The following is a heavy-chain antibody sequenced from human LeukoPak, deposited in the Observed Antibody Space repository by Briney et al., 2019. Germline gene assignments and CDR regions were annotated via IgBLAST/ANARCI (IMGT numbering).Heavy chain of an antibody. Sequence: GGSLRLSCAASGFTFSSYAMTWVRQAPGKGLEWVSAISGSGGSTYYADSVKGRFTISRDNSKNMLSLQMNSLRAEDTAVYYCAQTRMSYYYYGMDVWGQGTTATVSS. J-gene: IGHJ6*02. CDR1: GFTFSSYA. V-gene: IGHV3-23*01. CDR3: AQTRMSYYYYGMDV. D-gene: IGHD2-8*01. CDR2: ISGSGGST.